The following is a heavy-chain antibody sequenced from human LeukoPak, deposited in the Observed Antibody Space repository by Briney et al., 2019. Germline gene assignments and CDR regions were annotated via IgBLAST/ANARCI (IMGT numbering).Heavy chain of an antibody. J-gene: IGHJ4*02. CDR3: ARWVVGATTPDDFNDY. D-gene: IGHD1-26*01. CDR1: GYTCTSYA. Sequence: ASVKVSCKASGYTCTSYAMHWVRQAPGQRLEWMGWINAGNGNTKYSQKFQGRVTITRDTSASTAYMELSSLRSEDTAVYYCARWVVGATTPDDFNDYWGQGTLVTVSS. V-gene: IGHV1-3*01. CDR2: INAGNGNT.